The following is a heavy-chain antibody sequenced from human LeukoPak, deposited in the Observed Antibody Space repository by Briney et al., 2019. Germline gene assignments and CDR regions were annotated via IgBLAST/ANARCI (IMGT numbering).Heavy chain of an antibody. J-gene: IGHJ6*02. CDR1: GFTFSSYG. CDR2: IWYDGSNK. Sequence: GGSLRLSCAASGFTFSSYGMHWVRQAPGKGLEWVAVIWYDGSNKYYADSVKGRFTISRDNSKNTLYLQMNSLRAEDTAVYYCARQGYSYDRGDYYYDGLDIWGQGTTVTVSS. CDR3: ARQGYSYDRGDYYYDGLDI. D-gene: IGHD5-18*01. V-gene: IGHV3-33*01.